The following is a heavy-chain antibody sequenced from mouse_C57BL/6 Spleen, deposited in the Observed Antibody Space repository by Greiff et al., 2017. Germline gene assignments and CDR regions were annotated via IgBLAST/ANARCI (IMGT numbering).Heavy chain of an antibody. CDR2: IYPGDGDT. CDR1: GYAFSSSW. CDR3: ARGRWDGY. V-gene: IGHV1-82*01. J-gene: IGHJ2*01. D-gene: IGHD4-1*01. Sequence: QVQLQQSGPELVKPGASVKISCKASGYAFSSSWMNWVKQRPGKGLEWIGRIYPGDGDTNYNGKFKGKATLTADKSSSTAYMQLSSLTSEDSAVYCCARGRWDGYWGQGTTLTVSS.